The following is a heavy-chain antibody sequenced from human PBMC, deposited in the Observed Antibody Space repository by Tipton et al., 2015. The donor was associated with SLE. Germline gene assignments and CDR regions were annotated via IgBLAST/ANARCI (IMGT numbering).Heavy chain of an antibody. V-gene: IGHV3-30*02. CDR2: IRFDGNKK. Sequence: SLRLSCAASGFTFSSFGMHWVRQAPGKGLEWVAFIRFDGNKKYYADSVKGRFTISRDNSKSTLYLQMNSLRAEDTAVYYCTKGRKVQGGGAFDIWGQGTMVTVSS. CDR3: TKGRKVQGGGAFDI. D-gene: IGHD3-10*01. CDR1: GFTFSSFG. J-gene: IGHJ3*02.